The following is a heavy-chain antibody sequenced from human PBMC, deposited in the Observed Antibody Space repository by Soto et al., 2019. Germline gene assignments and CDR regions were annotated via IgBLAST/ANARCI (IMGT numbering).Heavy chain of an antibody. CDR3: ARPVRERVNGFDI. D-gene: IGHD2-21*01. V-gene: IGHV4-61*01. J-gene: IGHJ3*02. Sequence: SETLSLTCTVSGDSVSSGNYYWTWIRQPPGRGLEWIGYIYNSGDSNHKSSLKSRVTISADTSKNQFSLKMSSVTAADTAVYYCARPVRERVNGFDIWGQGTMVTVSS. CDR1: GDSVSSGNYY. CDR2: IYNSGDS.